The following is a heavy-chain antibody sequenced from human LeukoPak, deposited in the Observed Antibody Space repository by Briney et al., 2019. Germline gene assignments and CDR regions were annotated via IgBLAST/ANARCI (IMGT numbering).Heavy chain of an antibody. CDR3: ARAYGEGYYYYGMDV. CDR2: MNPNSGNT. CDR1: GYTFTSYD. Sequence: ASVKVSCKASGYTFTSYDINWVRQATGQVLEWMGWMNPNSGNTGYAQKFQGRVTMTRNTSISTAYMELSSLRSEDTAVYYCARAYGEGYYYYGMDVWGQGTTVTVSS. J-gene: IGHJ6*02. D-gene: IGHD4-17*01. V-gene: IGHV1-8*01.